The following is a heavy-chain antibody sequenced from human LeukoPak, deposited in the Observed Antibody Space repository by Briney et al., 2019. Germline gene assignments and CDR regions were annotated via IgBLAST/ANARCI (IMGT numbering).Heavy chain of an antibody. CDR3: AGGGRDSGSYGSFVYYYYYYMDV. V-gene: IGHV4-59*01. J-gene: IGHJ6*03. D-gene: IGHD3-10*01. CDR2: IYYSGST. CDR1: GGSISSYY. Sequence: SETLSLTCTVSGGSISSYYWSWIRQPPGKGLEWIGYIYYSGSTNYNPSLKSRVTISVDTSKNQFSLKLSSVTAADTAVYYCAGGGRDSGSYGSFVYYYYYYMDVWGKGTTVTVSS.